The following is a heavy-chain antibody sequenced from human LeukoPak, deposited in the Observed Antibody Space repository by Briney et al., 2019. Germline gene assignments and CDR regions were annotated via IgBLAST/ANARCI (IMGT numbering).Heavy chain of an antibody. J-gene: IGHJ4*02. D-gene: IGHD1-7*01. V-gene: IGHV3-7*01. CDR2: IKQDGSEK. CDR1: GFTSSSYW. Sequence: GGSLRLSCAASGFTSSSYWMSWVRQAPGKGLEWVANIKQDGSEKYYVDSVKGRFTISRDNAKNSLYLQMNSLRAEDTAVYYCARDIIDWNYYFDYWGQGTLVTVSS. CDR3: ARDIIDWNYYFDY.